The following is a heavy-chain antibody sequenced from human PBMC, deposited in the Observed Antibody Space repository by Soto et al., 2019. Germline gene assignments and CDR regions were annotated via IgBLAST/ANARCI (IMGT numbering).Heavy chain of an antibody. J-gene: IGHJ4*02. V-gene: IGHV3-23*01. CDR1: GFTFSTYA. D-gene: IGHD3-10*01. CDR2: ISDSGSST. Sequence: PGGSLRLSCAASGFTFSTYAMSWVRQAPGKGLEWVSVISDSGSSTYYAASVKGRFTISRDNSKNTLHLQMNSLRAEDTAVYYCAKGRITSYYGGLDYWGQGTQVTVSS. CDR3: AKGRITSYYGGLDY.